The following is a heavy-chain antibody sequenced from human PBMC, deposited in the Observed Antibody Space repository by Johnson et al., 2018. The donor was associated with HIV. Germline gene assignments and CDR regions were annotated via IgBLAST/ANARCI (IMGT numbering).Heavy chain of an antibody. Sequence: QVQLVESGGGVVQPGRSLRLSCAASAFTFRSYSMHWVRQAPGKGLEWVAVISYDGSNKYYAASVKGRFTISRDNAKNSLYLQMNSLRAEDTAVYYCARSGAASIAARGDAFDIWGQGTMVTVSS. CDR2: ISYDGSNK. CDR3: ARSGAASIAARGDAFDI. J-gene: IGHJ3*02. V-gene: IGHV3-30-3*01. D-gene: IGHD6-6*01. CDR1: AFTFRSYS.